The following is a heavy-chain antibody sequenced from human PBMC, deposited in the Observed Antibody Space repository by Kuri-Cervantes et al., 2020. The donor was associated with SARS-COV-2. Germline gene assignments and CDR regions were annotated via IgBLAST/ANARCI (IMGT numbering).Heavy chain of an antibody. CDR3: ARGGWLRLVLDY. V-gene: IGHV1-46*01. Sequence: ASVKVSCKAPGYTFTSYYMHWVRQAPGQGLEWMGIINPSGGSTSYAQKFQGRVTMTRETSTSTVYMELSSLRYEDTAVYYCARGGWLRLVLDYWGQGTLVTVSS. CDR2: INPSGGST. D-gene: IGHD5-12*01. CDR1: GYTFTSYY. J-gene: IGHJ4*02.